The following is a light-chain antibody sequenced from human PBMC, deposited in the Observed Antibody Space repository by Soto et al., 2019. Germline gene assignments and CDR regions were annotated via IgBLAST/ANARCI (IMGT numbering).Light chain of an antibody. V-gene: IGKV3-20*01. CDR1: QSVHSSY. J-gene: IGKJ4*01. CDR2: GPS. Sequence: VLTQSPGTLSLSPGERATLSCGASQSVHSSYIAWYQQKPGHAPRLLVYGPSYRAAGIPDRFSGGGSGTEFTLTISRVEPEDCAVYYCRYYGATALTFGGGTKVEI. CDR3: RYYGATALT.